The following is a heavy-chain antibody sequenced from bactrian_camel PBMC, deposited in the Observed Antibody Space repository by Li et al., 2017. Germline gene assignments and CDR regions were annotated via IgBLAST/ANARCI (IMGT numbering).Heavy chain of an antibody. CDR3: AKGYFGETEYDY. V-gene: IGHV3S1*01. CDR2: ISTDGGST. Sequence: HVQLVESGGGSVQPGGSLRLSCGASGHTYSSNCMGWFRQAPGSEREAVASISTDGGSTDYAGSVEGRFTISRDNAGNTLYLQLNSLKTDDTAMYYCAKGYFGETEYDYKGQGTQVTVS. J-gene: IGHJ4*01. D-gene: IGHD1*01. CDR1: GHTYSSNC.